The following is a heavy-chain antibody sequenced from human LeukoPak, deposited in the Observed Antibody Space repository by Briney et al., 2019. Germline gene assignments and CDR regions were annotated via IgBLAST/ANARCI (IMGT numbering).Heavy chain of an antibody. CDR3: AREGTKLLYSSSRSGHPAHFDY. J-gene: IGHJ4*02. D-gene: IGHD6-13*01. CDR1: GFSFSSYA. CDR2: ISYDGTNK. Sequence: HAGGSLRLSCAASGFSFSSYAMHWVRQTPSKGLQWVALISYDGTNKYYADSVKGRFTISRDNSKNTLYLQMNSLRAEDTAVYYCAREGTKLLYSSSRSGHPAHFDYWGQGTLVTVSS. V-gene: IGHV3-30-3*01.